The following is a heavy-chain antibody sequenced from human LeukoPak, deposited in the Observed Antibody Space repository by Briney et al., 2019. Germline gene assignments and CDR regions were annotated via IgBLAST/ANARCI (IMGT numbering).Heavy chain of an antibody. CDR1: GASIRSHY. J-gene: IGHJ5*02. V-gene: IGHV4-59*11. D-gene: IGHD3-10*01. CDR2: MYYSGNS. Sequence: TSETLSLTCTVSGASIRSHYWSWIRQPPGKGLEWIGYMYYSGNSNYNPALKSRVTISVDTSKDQFSLKMISVTPADTAVFYCARRKRGGWFDAWGQGTLVTVSS. CDR3: ARRKRGGWFDA.